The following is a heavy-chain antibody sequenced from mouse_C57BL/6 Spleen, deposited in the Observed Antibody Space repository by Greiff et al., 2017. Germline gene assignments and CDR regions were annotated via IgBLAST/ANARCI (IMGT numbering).Heavy chain of an antibody. V-gene: IGHV1-18*01. Sequence: VQLKQSGPELVKPGASVKIPCKASGYTFTDYNMDWVKQSHGKSLEWIGDTKPNNGGTIYNQKFKGKATLTVDKSSSTAYMELRSLTSEDTSVYYCARGGYGDYVEAMDYWGQGTSVTVSS. D-gene: IGHD2-13*01. CDR3: ARGGYGDYVEAMDY. CDR1: GYTFTDYN. J-gene: IGHJ4*01. CDR2: TKPNNGGT.